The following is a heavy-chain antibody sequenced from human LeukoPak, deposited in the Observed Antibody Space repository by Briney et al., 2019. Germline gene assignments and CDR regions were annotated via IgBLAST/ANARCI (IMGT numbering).Heavy chain of an antibody. J-gene: IGHJ5*02. CDR1: GYTFTSYG. Sequence: ASVKVSCKASGYTFTSYGISWVRQAPGQGLEWMGWISAYNGNTNYAQTLQGRVTMTTDTSTSTAYMELRSLRSDDTAVYYCARVYYYGSGSYYNAANPGQGVYSLGDWFDPWGQGTLVTVSS. CDR3: ARVYYYGSGSYYNAANPGQGVYSLGDWFDP. V-gene: IGHV1-18*01. D-gene: IGHD3-10*01. CDR2: ISAYNGNT.